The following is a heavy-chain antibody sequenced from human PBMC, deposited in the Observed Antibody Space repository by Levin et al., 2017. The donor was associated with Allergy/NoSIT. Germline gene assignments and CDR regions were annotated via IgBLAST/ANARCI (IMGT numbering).Heavy chain of an antibody. J-gene: IGHJ5*02. CDR1: GGTFSSYT. CDR2: IIPILGIA. V-gene: IGHV1-69*02. Sequence: SVKVSCKASGGTFSSYTISWVRQAPGQGLEWMGRIIPILGIANYAQKFQGRVTITADKSTSTAYMELSSLRSEDTAVYYCARRGDHYYDSRGNWFDPWGQGTLVTVSS. CDR3: ARRGDHYYDSRGNWFDP. D-gene: IGHD3-22*01.